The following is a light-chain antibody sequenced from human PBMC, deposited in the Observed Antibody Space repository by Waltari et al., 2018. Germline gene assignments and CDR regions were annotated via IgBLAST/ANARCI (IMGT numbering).Light chain of an antibody. J-gene: IGLJ2*01. CDR3: CSQSSNNGVI. CDR2: DVS. Sequence: QSALTQPASVSGSPGQSITVSCTGSSRDVGGDDSVSWYQDLPGQAPKVIIYDVSSRPSGVSGRFSGAKSGNTASLTISGLQAEDEANYYCCSQSSNNGVIFGGGTKVTVL. CDR1: SRDVGGDDS. V-gene: IGLV2-14*03.